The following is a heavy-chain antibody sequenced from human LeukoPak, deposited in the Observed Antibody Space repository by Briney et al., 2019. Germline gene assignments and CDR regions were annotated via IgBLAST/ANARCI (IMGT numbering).Heavy chain of an antibody. V-gene: IGHV3-53*01. CDR2: IYSGGST. CDR1: GFTVSSNY. CDR3: ARSMAGITGVFDY. Sequence: AXGFTVSSNYMSWVRQAPGKGLEWXSVIYSGGSTYYADSVKGRFTISRDNSKNTLYLQMNSLRAEDTAVYYCARSMAGITGVFDYWGQGTLVTVSS. D-gene: IGHD6-19*01. J-gene: IGHJ4*02.